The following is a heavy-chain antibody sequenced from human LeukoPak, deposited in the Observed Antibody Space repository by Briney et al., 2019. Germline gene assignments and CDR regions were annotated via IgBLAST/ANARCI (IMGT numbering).Heavy chain of an antibody. V-gene: IGHV3-23*01. CDR3: AKVRQSTSPSPLPGDY. CDR1: GFTFSTYA. Sequence: PGGSLRLSCAASGFTFSTYAMTWVRQAPGKGLEWVSGISSSGGITWYADSVKGRFTISRDNSKNTLYLQMNSLRAEDTAVYYCAKVRQSTSPSPLPGDYWGQGTLVTVSS. CDR2: ISSSGGIT. J-gene: IGHJ4*02.